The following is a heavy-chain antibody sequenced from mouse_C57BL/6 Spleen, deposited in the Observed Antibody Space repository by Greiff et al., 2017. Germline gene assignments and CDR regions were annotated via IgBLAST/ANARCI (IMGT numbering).Heavy chain of an antibody. CDR1: GFTFSDYG. D-gene: IGHD1-1*01. CDR3: ARLRYYGSIDY. J-gene: IGHJ2*01. CDR2: ISSGSSTI. Sequence: VQLKESGGGLVKPGGSLKLSCAASGFTFSDYGMHWVRQAPEKGLEWVAYISSGSSTIYYADTVKGRFTISRDNAKNTLFLQMTSLRSEDTAMYYCARLRYYGSIDYWGQGTTLTVSS. V-gene: IGHV5-17*01.